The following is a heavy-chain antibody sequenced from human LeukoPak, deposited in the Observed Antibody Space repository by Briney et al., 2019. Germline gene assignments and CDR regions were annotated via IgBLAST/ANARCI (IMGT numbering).Heavy chain of an antibody. D-gene: IGHD2-8*01. Sequence: NPSETLSLTCTVSGGSISSYYWSWIRQPPGKGLEWIGYIYYSGSTNYNPSLKSRVTISVDTSKNQFSLKLSSVTAADTAVYYCARRKWDAFNIWGQGTMVTVSS. V-gene: IGHV4-59*08. CDR1: GGSISSYY. CDR3: ARRKWDAFNI. J-gene: IGHJ3*02. CDR2: IYYSGST.